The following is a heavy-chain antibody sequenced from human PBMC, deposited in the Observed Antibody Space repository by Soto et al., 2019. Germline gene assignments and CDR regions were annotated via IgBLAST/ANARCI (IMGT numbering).Heavy chain of an antibody. J-gene: IGHJ3*02. CDR2: ISDSGGST. CDR1: GFTFSSYA. V-gene: IGHV3-23*01. Sequence: GGSLRLSCAASGFTFSSYAMSWVRQAPGKGRKWVASISDSGGSTYYADSVKGRFTISRDDSKNTLSLQMNSLRAEDTAVFYCVMDWGRYDTSTYYYFFRGNVFDIWGLGTLVTVSS. D-gene: IGHD3-22*01. CDR3: VMDWGRYDTSTYYYFFRGNVFDI.